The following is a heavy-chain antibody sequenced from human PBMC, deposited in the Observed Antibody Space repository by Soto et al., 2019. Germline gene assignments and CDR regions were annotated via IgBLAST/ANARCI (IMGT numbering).Heavy chain of an antibody. J-gene: IGHJ3*02. CDR2: IYSGGST. CDR3: ARESRYYYGSGRSAFDI. V-gene: IGHV3-66*01. Sequence: GGSLRLSCAASGFTVSSNYMSWVRQAPGKGLEWVSVIYSGGSTYYADSVKGRFTISRDNSKNTLYLQMNSLRAEDTAVYYCARESRYYYGSGRSAFDIWGQGTMVTVSS. D-gene: IGHD3-10*01. CDR1: GFTVSSNY.